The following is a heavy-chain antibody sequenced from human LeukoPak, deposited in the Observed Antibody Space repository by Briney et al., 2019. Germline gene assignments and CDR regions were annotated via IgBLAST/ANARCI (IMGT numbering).Heavy chain of an antibody. J-gene: IGHJ4*02. CDR3: ARRLSGSFSTNYFDY. V-gene: IGHV4-39*01. D-gene: IGHD1-26*01. CDR2: IFYTGST. Sequence: PSETLSLTCTVSGGSINSTTHYWGWIRQPPGKGLEWIGSIFYTGSTYYNPSLKSRVTISVDTSKNQFSLKLNSVTAADTAVYYCARRLSGSFSTNYFDYWGQGTLVTVSS. CDR1: GGSINSTTHY.